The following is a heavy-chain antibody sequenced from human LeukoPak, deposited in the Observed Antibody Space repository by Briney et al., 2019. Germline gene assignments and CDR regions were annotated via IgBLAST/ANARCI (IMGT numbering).Heavy chain of an antibody. V-gene: IGHV1-2*02. J-gene: IGHJ5*02. Sequence: ASVKVSCKASGYTFTSYYMHWVRQAPGQGLEWMGWINPNSGGTNYAQKFQGRVTMTRDTSISTAYMELSRLRSDDTAVYYCARDLSGSGRNRNPWGQGTLVTVSS. D-gene: IGHD3-10*01. CDR2: INPNSGGT. CDR1: GYTFTSYY. CDR3: ARDLSGSGRNRNP.